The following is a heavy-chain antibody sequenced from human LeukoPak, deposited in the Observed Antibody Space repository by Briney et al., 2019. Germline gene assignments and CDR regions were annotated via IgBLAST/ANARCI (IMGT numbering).Heavy chain of an antibody. D-gene: IGHD6-13*01. CDR2: IKQDGSEK. V-gene: IGHV3-7*04. CDR3: ARGSSSGYHSVNDY. Sequence: GGSLRLSCAASGFTFSSYWMSWVRQAPGKGLEWVANIKQDGSEKYYVDSVKGRFTISRDNAKNSLYLQMNSLRAEDTAVYYCARGSSSGYHSVNDYWGQGTLVTVPS. CDR1: GFTFSSYW. J-gene: IGHJ4*02.